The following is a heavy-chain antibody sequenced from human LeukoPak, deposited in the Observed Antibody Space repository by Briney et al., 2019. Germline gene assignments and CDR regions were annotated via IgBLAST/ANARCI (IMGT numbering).Heavy chain of an antibody. Sequence: ASVKVSCKVSGYTLTELSMHWVRQAPGKGLEWMGGFDPEDGETIYAQNFQGRVTITRDTSASTAYMELSSLRSEDTAVYYCATGSRLDYWGQGTLVTVSP. J-gene: IGHJ4*02. V-gene: IGHV1-24*01. CDR1: GYTLTELS. CDR3: ATGSRLDY. CDR2: FDPEDGET. D-gene: IGHD2-15*01.